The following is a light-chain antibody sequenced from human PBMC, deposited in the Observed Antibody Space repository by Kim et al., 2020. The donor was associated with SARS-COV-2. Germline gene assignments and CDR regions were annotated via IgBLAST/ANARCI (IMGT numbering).Light chain of an antibody. J-gene: IGLJ3*02. V-gene: IGLV1-36*01. CDR1: NYNIRKYA. Sequence: RERVNIYWSGNNYNIRKYAVNWYQQVPGKAPKLLIYYNDLLSSGVPDRISGSKSGTSASLAIRGLQSEDEADYYCETWDDSVNGWVFGGGTQLTVL. CDR3: ETWDDSVNGWV. CDR2: YND.